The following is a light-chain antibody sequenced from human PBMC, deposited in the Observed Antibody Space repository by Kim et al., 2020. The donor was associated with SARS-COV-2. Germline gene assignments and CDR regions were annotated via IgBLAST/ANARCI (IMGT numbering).Light chain of an antibody. CDR2: GGS. CDR1: QESSKY. V-gene: IGKV1-33*01. J-gene: IGKJ3*01. Sequence: AVGDRVTITCQASQESSKYLNWEQPEPGKAPKVLNYGGSHLETGVPSRFSGSGSGKNFTSTIRRLQPEDIATYFCQQYDNLPPITFGPGTQVEIK. CDR3: QQYDNLPPIT.